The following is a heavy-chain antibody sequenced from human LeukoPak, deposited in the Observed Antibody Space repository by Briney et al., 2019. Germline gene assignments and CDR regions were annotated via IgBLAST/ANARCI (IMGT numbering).Heavy chain of an antibody. J-gene: IGHJ4*02. CDR1: GFTFSTYA. V-gene: IGHV3-30*04. Sequence: PGGALRHSCAASGFTFSTYAMHWVRQAPGKGLEGVAIIYYDGSKKYYVDSVKGRFTISRDNSKNTLYLQMNSLRVEDTAVYYCARDPYCSGSSCYSGLFDYWGQGTLVTVSS. CDR3: ARDPYCSGSSCYSGLFDY. D-gene: IGHD2-15*01. CDR2: IYYDGSKK.